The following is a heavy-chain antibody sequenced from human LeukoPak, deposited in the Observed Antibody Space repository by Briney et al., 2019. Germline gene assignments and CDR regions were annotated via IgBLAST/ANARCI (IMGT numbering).Heavy chain of an antibody. Sequence: GGSLRLSCAVSGFTFSSYSMNWVRQAPGKGLEWVSYISSSSSTIYYADSVKGRFTISRDNAKNSLYLQMNSLRAEDTAVYYCAKGGYCSSTSCQDRAPWDYWGQGTLVTVSS. CDR3: AKGGYCSSTSCQDRAPWDY. CDR1: GFTFSSYS. V-gene: IGHV3-48*04. CDR2: ISSSSSTI. D-gene: IGHD2-2*01. J-gene: IGHJ4*02.